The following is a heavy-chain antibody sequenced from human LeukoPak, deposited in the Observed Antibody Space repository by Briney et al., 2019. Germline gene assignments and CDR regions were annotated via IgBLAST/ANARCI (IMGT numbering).Heavy chain of an antibody. V-gene: IGHV1-46*01. CDR2: INCSGGRT. Sequence: ASVTVSCKTSGYIFTTFYMHWVRQAPGQGLEWMGMINCSGGRTTYAQRFQGRVTMTRDTSTSTVYMELSSLRSEDTAVYYCAREMEWSQYHVGDYWGQGTLVTVSS. CDR3: AREMEWSQYHVGDY. D-gene: IGHD3-3*01. CDR1: GYIFTTFY. J-gene: IGHJ4*02.